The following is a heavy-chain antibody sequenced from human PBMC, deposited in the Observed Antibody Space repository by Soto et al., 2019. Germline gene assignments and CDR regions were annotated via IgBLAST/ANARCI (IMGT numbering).Heavy chain of an antibody. D-gene: IGHD2-2*01. Sequence: GGSLRLSCAASGFTFSSYSMNWVRQAPGKGLEWVSYISSSSSTIYYADSVKGRFTISRDNAKNSLYLQMNSLRAEDTAVYYCARDKDIVVVPAASASYYYGMDVWGQGTTVTVSS. CDR3: ARDKDIVVVPAASASYYYGMDV. CDR2: ISSSSSTI. J-gene: IGHJ6*02. CDR1: GFTFSSYS. V-gene: IGHV3-48*01.